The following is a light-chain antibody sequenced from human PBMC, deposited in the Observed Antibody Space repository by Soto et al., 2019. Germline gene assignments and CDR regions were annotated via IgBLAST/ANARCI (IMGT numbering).Light chain of an antibody. Sequence: DIQMTQSPSSLSASVGDRVTITCRASQGISTYLVWYQQRQGRAPKLLIYDASSLVSGVPSRFSGSRSGTAFTLTISSLQPEDFATYYCQQSYRTPYTFGQGTKLETK. CDR3: QQSYRTPYT. J-gene: IGKJ2*01. V-gene: IGKV1-39*01. CDR1: QGISTY. CDR2: DAS.